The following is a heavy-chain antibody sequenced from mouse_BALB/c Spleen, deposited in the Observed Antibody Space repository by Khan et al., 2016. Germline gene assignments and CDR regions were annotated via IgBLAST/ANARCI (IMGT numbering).Heavy chain of an antibody. CDR1: GYTFTNYY. J-gene: IGHJ3*01. CDR3: TRSGYGSFAY. V-gene: IGHV1S81*02. Sequence: QVRLQQSGAELVKPGASVKLSCKASGYTFTNYYMYWVKQRPGQGLEWIGEINPNNGGTNFNEKFKSKATLTVDKSSSTAYMQLNSLTSEDSAVYYCTRSGYGSFAYWGQGTLVTVSA. D-gene: IGHD2-2*01. CDR2: INPNNGGT.